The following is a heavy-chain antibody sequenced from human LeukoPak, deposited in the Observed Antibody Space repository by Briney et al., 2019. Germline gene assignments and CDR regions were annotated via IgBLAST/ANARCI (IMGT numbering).Heavy chain of an antibody. D-gene: IGHD3-22*01. CDR1: GFTFSSYA. Sequence: PGGSLRLSGAAYGFTFSSYAMSWVRQAPGMGLEWVSAISSSGGSTYYADSVKGRFTISRDNSKNTLYLQMNSLRAEDTAVYYCAKDRAQGYYDSSGYYGEEYYFDYWGQGTLVTVSS. V-gene: IGHV3-23*01. CDR3: AKDRAQGYYDSSGYYGEEYYFDY. J-gene: IGHJ4*02. CDR2: ISSSGGST.